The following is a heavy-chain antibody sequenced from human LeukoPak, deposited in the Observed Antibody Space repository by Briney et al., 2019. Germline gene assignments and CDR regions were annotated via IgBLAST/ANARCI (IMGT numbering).Heavy chain of an antibody. CDR1: GFAFSNSG. CDR2: LRYDGSNK. CDR3: ARLGEKADFDY. D-gene: IGHD3-16*01. Sequence: GGSLRLSCAASGFAFSNSGMHWVRQAPGKGLEWVAFLRYDGSNKFYADSVKGRFTISRDNSKNTLYLQMNSPRAEDTAVYYCARLGEKADFDYWGQGTLVTVSS. V-gene: IGHV3-30*02. J-gene: IGHJ4*02.